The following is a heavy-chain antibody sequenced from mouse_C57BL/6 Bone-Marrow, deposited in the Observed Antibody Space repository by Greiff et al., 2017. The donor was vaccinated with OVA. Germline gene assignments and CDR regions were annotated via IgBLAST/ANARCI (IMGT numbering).Heavy chain of an antibody. CDR3: AREGYDYGGFAY. CDR2: INSDGSST. J-gene: IGHJ3*01. D-gene: IGHD2-4*01. V-gene: IGHV5-16*01. CDR1: GFTFSDYY. Sequence: EVQLVESEGGLVQPGSSMKLSCTASGFTFSDYYMAWVRQVPEKGLEWVANINSDGSSTYYLDSLKSRFTISRDTATNLLYLQMSSLKSEDTATYYCAREGYDYGGFAYWGQGTLVTVSA.